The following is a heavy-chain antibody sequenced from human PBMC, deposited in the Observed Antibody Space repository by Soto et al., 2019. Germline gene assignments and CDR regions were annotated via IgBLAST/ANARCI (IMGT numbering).Heavy chain of an antibody. D-gene: IGHD3-3*01. CDR2: IYYSGST. CDR3: ARLGVLRFLEWQKPHYYYYMDV. J-gene: IGHJ6*03. Sequence: SETLSLTCTVSGGYISSYYWSWIRQHPGKGLEWIGCIYYSGSTNYNPSLKSRVTISVDTSKNQFSLKLSSVTAADTAVYYCARLGVLRFLEWQKPHYYYYMDVWGKGTTVTVSS. CDR1: GGYISSYY. V-gene: IGHV4-59*08.